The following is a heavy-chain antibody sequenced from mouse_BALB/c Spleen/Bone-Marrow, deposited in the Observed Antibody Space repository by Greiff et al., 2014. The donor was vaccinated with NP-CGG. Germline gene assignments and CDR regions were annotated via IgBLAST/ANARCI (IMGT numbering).Heavy chain of an antibody. Sequence: QVQLQQSGPGLVAPSQSLSITCTVSGFSLNDYGVSWIRQPPGKGLEWLGVIWGGGSTYYNSALKSRLSISKDNSKSQVFLKMNSLQTDDTAMYYCAKQYGNDDWYFDVWGAGTTVTVSA. CDR1: GFSLNDYG. CDR3: AKQYGNDDWYFDV. CDR2: IWGGGST. J-gene: IGHJ1*01. D-gene: IGHD2-2*01. V-gene: IGHV2-6-5*01.